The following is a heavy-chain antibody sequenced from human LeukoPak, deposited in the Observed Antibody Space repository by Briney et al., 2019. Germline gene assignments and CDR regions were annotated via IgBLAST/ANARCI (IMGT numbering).Heavy chain of an antibody. J-gene: IGHJ5*02. Sequence: SETLSLTCTVSGGSISCSSYYWGWIRQPPGKGLEWIGSIYYSGSTYYNPSLKSRLTISIDTSNNQFSLKLNSVTAADTAVYYCARSPGGVNNWFDPWGQGTLVTVSS. D-gene: IGHD2-8*01. CDR1: GGSISCSSYY. V-gene: IGHV4-39*07. CDR2: IYYSGST. CDR3: ARSPGGVNNWFDP.